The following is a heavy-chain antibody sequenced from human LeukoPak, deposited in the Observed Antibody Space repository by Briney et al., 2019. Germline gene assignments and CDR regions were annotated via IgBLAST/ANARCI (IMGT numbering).Heavy chain of an antibody. CDR1: GFTFSRYG. Sequence: GGSLRLSCAASGFTFSRYGMHWVRQAPGKGLEWVAFVRYDGSIQYYADSVKGRFTISRDNSKNTLYLQMNSLRAEDTAVYYCARDIVVVVAATPGDYWGQGTLVTVSS. J-gene: IGHJ4*02. D-gene: IGHD2-15*01. CDR2: VRYDGSIQ. V-gene: IGHV3-30*02. CDR3: ARDIVVVVAATPGDY.